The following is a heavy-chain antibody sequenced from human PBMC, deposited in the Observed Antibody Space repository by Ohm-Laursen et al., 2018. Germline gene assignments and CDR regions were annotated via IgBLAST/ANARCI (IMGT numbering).Heavy chain of an antibody. CDR2: ISYDGSNK. V-gene: IGHV3-30*18. D-gene: IGHD6-19*01. Sequence: SLRLSCAASGFTFSSYGMHWVRQAPGKGLEWVAAISYDGSNKYYADSVKGRFTISRDNSKNTLYLQMNSLRAEDTAVFYCAKGARIAVAGTELDYWGQGTLVTVSS. CDR1: GFTFSSYG. CDR3: AKGARIAVAGTELDY. J-gene: IGHJ4*02.